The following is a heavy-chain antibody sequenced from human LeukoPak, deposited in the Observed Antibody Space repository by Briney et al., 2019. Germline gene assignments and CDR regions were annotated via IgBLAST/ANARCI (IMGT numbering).Heavy chain of an antibody. CDR1: GGSISSNIAY. CDR2: ISYSGST. CDR3: ARDGRERLWATKLSWFDP. Sequence: SSETLSLTCIVSGGSISSNIAYWGWIRQPPGKGLEWIGSISYSGSTDYNPSLKSRVTLSVDTSKNQFSLHLRSLTAADTAVYYCARDGRERLWATKLSWFDPWGQGTLVTVSS. J-gene: IGHJ5*02. V-gene: IGHV4-39*07. D-gene: IGHD2-21*01.